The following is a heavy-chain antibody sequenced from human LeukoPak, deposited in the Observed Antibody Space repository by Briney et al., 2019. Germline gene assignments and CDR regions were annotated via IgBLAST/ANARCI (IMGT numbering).Heavy chain of an antibody. CDR1: GVSMTTYY. CDR3: ARQPGSTAAFDI. D-gene: IGHD5-18*01. J-gene: IGHJ3*02. CDR2: SHNSGET. V-gene: IGHV4-59*08. Sequence: SATLSLTCTVSGVSMTTYYWSWLRQPPGKGLEWIAYSHNSGETKYNPSLKSRITISVDTSKNEFSLKLTSVTPADTAVYYCARQPGSTAAFDIWGQGTTVTVSA.